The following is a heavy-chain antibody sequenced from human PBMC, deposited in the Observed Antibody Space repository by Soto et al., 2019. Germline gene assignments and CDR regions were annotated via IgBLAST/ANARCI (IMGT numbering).Heavy chain of an antibody. V-gene: IGHV4-59*01. CDR1: GSDITTYY. CDR2: IYDTGST. J-gene: IGHJ5*02. D-gene: IGHD3-9*01. CDR3: ARCPIDHNWFDP. Sequence: KPSETLSLTCTVSGSDITTYYWSWLRQSPGKGLEWIGHIYDTGSTTYNPSLKSRVTISVDTSNKQFSLRLTSVTAADTAMYYCARCPIDHNWFDPWGQGTLVTVSS.